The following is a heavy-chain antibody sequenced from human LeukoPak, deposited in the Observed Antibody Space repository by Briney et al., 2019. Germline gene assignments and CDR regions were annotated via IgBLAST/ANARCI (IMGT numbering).Heavy chain of an antibody. V-gene: IGHV3-30*18. CDR3: AKSTYYYDSSGYFHDAFDI. J-gene: IGHJ3*02. Sequence: GRSLRLSCAASGFTFSSYGMHWVRQAPGKGLEWVAVISYDGSNKYYADSVKGRFTISRDNSKNMLYLQMNSLRAEDTAVYYCAKSTYYYDSSGYFHDAFDIWGQGTMVTVSS. CDR1: GFTFSSYG. D-gene: IGHD3-22*01. CDR2: ISYDGSNK.